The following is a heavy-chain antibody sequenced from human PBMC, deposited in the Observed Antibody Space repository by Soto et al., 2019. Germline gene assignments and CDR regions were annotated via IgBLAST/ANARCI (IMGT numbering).Heavy chain of an antibody. CDR2: ILHTGST. Sequence: QVQLQESGPRLVKPSGTLSLTCGVSGDSFSSSNWWTWVRQSPGKGLAWIGGILHTGSTDYSPSLKSRVTLSIDASKKEGYGKLTAVTATDTAIYYCARSPRRVDGKWYLDYWGQGALVTVSS. V-gene: IGHV4-4*02. CDR3: ARSPRRVDGKWYLDY. J-gene: IGHJ4*02. D-gene: IGHD2-15*01. CDR1: GDSFSSSNW.